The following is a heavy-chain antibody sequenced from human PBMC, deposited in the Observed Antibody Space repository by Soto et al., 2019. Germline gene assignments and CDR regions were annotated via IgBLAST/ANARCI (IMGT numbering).Heavy chain of an antibody. CDR2: ISSSSSTI. V-gene: IGHV3-48*01. CDR3: ARDDPAMVMDGYYFDY. CDR1: GFTFSSYS. D-gene: IGHD5-18*01. Sequence: EVQLVESGGGLVQPGGALRPSCAASGFTFSSYSMNWVRQAPGKGLEWVSYISSSSSTIYYADSVKGRFTISRDNAKNSLYLQINSLRAEDTAVYYCARDDPAMVMDGYYFDYCGQGTLVTVSS. J-gene: IGHJ4*02.